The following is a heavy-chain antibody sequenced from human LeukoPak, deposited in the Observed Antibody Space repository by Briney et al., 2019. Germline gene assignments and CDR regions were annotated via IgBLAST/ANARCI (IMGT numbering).Heavy chain of an antibody. Sequence: GGSLRLSCAASGFTVSSNYMSWVRQAPGKGLEWVSVIYSGGSTYYADSVKGRFTISRDNSKNTLYLQMNSLRAEDTAVYYCARGASSLRYYDFWSGYYTGGNTSYFDYWGQGTLVTVSS. J-gene: IGHJ4*02. D-gene: IGHD3-3*01. CDR3: ARGASSLRYYDFWSGYYTGGNTSYFDY. V-gene: IGHV3-53*01. CDR2: IYSGGST. CDR1: GFTVSSNY.